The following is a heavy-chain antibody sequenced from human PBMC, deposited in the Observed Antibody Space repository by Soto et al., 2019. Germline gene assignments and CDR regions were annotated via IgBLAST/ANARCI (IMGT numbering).Heavy chain of an antibody. Sequence: EIQLVESGGGLVQPGGSLRLSCAASGFTFSSNSMNWVRQAPGKGLEWISYIDSRSGTIYYADSVKGRFTISRDNAKNSLYLQMNSLRDEDTAVYYCAREVLTGSYWGQGTLVTVSS. CDR1: GFTFSSNS. D-gene: IGHD1-26*01. V-gene: IGHV3-48*02. CDR2: IDSRSGTI. CDR3: AREVLTGSY. J-gene: IGHJ4*02.